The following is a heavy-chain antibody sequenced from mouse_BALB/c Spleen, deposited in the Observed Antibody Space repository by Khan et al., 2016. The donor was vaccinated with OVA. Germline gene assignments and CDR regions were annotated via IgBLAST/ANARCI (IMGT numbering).Heavy chain of an antibody. D-gene: IGHD1-1*01. CDR3: ARENYYGRGCYAMDY. V-gene: IGHV1S41*01. CDR2: IGPGSSNT. CDR1: GYTFTSYW. Sequence: DLVKPAPSVKLSCKTSGYTFTSYWINWINQRPGQGLEWIGRIGPGSSNTYYNDMFKGKATLTVDTSSNTAYIQLSSLSSEDSAVFFCARENYYGRGCYAMDYWGQGASVTVSA. J-gene: IGHJ4*01.